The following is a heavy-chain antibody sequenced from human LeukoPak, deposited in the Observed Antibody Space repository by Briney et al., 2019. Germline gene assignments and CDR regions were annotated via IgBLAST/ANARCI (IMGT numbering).Heavy chain of an antibody. D-gene: IGHD3-22*01. V-gene: IGHV1-69*04. CDR1: GGTFSSYA. Sequence: SVKVSCKASGGTFSSYAISWVRQAPGQGLEWMGRIIPILGIANYAQKFQGRVTITADKSTSTAYMELSSLRSEDTAVYYCARGVVAYYYDSSGYVFDPWGQGTLVTVSS. J-gene: IGHJ5*02. CDR2: IIPILGIA. CDR3: ARGVVAYYYDSSGYVFDP.